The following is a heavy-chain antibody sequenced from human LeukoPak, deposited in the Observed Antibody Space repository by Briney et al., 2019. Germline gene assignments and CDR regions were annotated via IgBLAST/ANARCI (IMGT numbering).Heavy chain of an antibody. V-gene: IGHV4-39*01. Sequence: SETLSLTCTVSGGSISSSSYYWGWIRQPPGKGLEWIGSIYYSGSTYYNPSLKSRVTISVDTSKNQFSLKLSSVTAADTAVYYCACKRGEYSSSWYYFHYWRQKTLVTVSS. CDR2: IYYSGST. D-gene: IGHD6-13*01. J-gene: IGHJ4*02. CDR1: GGSISSSSYY. CDR3: ACKRGEYSSSWYYFHY.